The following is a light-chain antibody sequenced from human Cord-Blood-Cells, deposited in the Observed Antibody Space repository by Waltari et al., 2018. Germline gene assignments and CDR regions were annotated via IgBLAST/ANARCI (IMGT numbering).Light chain of an antibody. V-gene: IGKV1-39*01. CDR2: AAS. CDR1: QSISSY. Sequence: DIQMTQSPYSLSASVGDRVTITCRASQSISSYLNWYQQKPGKAPKLLIYAASSLQSGVPSRFSGSGSGTDFTLTISSLQPEDFATYYCQQSHSTPFTFGPGTKVDIK. CDR3: QQSHSTPFT. J-gene: IGKJ3*01.